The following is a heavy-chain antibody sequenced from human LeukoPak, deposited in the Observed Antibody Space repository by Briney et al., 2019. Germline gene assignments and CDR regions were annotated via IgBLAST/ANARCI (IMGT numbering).Heavy chain of an antibody. D-gene: IGHD1-26*01. J-gene: IGHJ4*02. V-gene: IGHV4-34*01. CDR3: AGWVGGFFS. CDR2: INDTGRT. Sequence: PSETLSLTCAVYGASFSTYAWGWTRQPPGKGLEWIVEINDTGRTHYNPSLKGRGTVSVDTSKKQFSLKLTSVTAEDTAVYYCAGWVGGFFSGGQGTLVTVSS. CDR1: GASFSTYA.